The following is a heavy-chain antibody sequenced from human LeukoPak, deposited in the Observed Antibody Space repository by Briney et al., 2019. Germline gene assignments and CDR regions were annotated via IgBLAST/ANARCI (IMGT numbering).Heavy chain of an antibody. CDR1: GGSIGRGTYH. CDR3: ARGRDYASGSYYTPFDY. J-gene: IGHJ4*02. Sequence: PSETLSLTCTVSGGSIGRGTYHWSWVRQYAGKGLEWIGHISHGGTTYYNPSLRSQVTISMDTSRNRFSLKLDSVTAADTAVYYCARGRDYASGSYYTPFDYWGQGTLVTVSS. CDR2: ISHGGTT. V-gene: IGHV4-31*01. D-gene: IGHD3-10*01.